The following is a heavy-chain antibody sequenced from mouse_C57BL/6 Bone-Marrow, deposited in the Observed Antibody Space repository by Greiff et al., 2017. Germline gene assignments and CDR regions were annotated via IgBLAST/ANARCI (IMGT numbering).Heavy chain of an antibody. CDR3: ARWRGLYYSSSYVGYFDV. J-gene: IGHJ1*03. Sequence: EVQLVESGPGLAKPSQTLSLTCSVTGYSITSDYWNWIRKFPGNKLEYMGYISYSGSTYYNPSLKSRISITRDTSKNQYYMQLNSVTTEDTATYYCARWRGLYYSSSYVGYFDVWGTGTTVTVSS. CDR2: ISYSGST. V-gene: IGHV3-8*01. D-gene: IGHD1-1*01. CDR1: GYSITSDY.